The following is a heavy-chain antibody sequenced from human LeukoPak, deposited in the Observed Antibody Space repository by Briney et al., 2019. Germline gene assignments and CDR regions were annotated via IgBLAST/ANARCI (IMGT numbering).Heavy chain of an antibody. CDR3: AKEEWGFGEFPLFMDV. CDR2: ISGRGEAI. V-gene: IGHV3-48*01. CDR1: GFTFSNHN. D-gene: IGHD3-10*01. Sequence: GGSLRLSCAASGFTFSNHNMDWVRQAPGKGLEWISYISGRGEAIFYADSVQGRFTISRDNAKNTLYLQMNSLRAEDTAVYYCAKEEWGFGEFPLFMDVWGKGTTVTISS. J-gene: IGHJ6*03.